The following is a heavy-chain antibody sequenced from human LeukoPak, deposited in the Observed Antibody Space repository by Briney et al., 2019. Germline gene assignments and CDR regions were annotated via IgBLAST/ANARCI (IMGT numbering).Heavy chain of an antibody. J-gene: IGHJ4*02. Sequence: SVNVSCKASGGTFSSYAISWVRQAPGQGLGWMGRIIPIFGTANYAQKFQGRVTITTDESTSTAYIELSSLRSEDTAVYYCARGDDHGDYVGNWGQGTLVTVSS. CDR1: GGTFSSYA. CDR2: IIPIFGTA. CDR3: ARGDDHGDYVGN. D-gene: IGHD4-17*01. V-gene: IGHV1-69*05.